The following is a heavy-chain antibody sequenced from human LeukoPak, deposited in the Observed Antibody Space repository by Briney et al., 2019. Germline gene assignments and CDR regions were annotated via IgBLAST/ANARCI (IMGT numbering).Heavy chain of an antibody. D-gene: IGHD3-10*01. CDR1: GGSISSYY. CDR3: ARAYYYGSGSYGLDY. V-gene: IGHV4-4*07. CDR2: IYTSGST. Sequence: PSETLSLTCTVSGGSISSYYWSWIRQPAGKGLKWIGRIYTSGSTNYNPSLKSRVTISVDASKNQFSLKLTSVTAADTAVYYCARAYYYGSGSYGLDYWGQGTLVTVSS. J-gene: IGHJ4*02.